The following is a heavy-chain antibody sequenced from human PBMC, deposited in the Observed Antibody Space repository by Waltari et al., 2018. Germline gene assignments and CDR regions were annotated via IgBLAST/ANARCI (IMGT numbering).Heavy chain of an antibody. CDR1: GFAFSTYA. D-gene: IGHD6-19*01. J-gene: IGHJ3*01. Sequence: EVQLLESGGGLVQPGGSLRLSCAASGFAFSTYAMSWVRQARGKGGGWVSGMCVTGYITYYLDSVKGRFTISRDNSKNTLYLQMDSLRAEDTAIFYCAKGPGTSAWLGAFDFWGHGTMVTVSS. V-gene: IGHV3-23*01. CDR3: AKGPGTSAWLGAFDF. CDR2: MCVTGYIT.